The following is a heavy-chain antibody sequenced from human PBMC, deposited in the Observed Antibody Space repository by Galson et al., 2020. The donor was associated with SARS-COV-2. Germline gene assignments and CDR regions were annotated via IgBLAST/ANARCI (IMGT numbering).Heavy chain of an antibody. D-gene: IGHD6-19*01. CDR3: ARVPRTVARAFYVMDV. CDR2: IDWEDDK. Sequence: SGPTLVKPTQTLTLTCTFSGLSLSASAMCVTWIRQPPGKALEWLALIDWEDDKYYSASLETRLTISKDTSKNQVFLTMTNMAPVDTTTYYWARVPRTVARAFYVMDVWGQGTTVTVSS. V-gene: IGHV2-70*01. J-gene: IGHJ6*02. CDR1: GLSLSASAMC.